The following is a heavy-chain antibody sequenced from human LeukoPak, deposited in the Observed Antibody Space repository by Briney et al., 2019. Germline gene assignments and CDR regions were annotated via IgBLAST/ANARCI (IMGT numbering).Heavy chain of an antibody. V-gene: IGHV4-34*01. CDR2: INHSEYT. Sequence: SETLSLTCAVYDGSFSGYYWSWIRQPPGKGLEWIGDINHSEYTNYNPSLRSRVTMSVDTPKNQFSLKLSSVTAADTAVYYCARGPVDYYDSSGYYFCDYWGQGTLVTVSS. J-gene: IGHJ4*02. D-gene: IGHD3-22*01. CDR3: ARGPVDYYDSSGYYFCDY. CDR1: DGSFSGYY.